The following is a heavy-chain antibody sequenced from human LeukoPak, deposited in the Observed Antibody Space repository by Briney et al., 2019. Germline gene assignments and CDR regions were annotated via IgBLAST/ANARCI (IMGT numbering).Heavy chain of an antibody. J-gene: IGHJ4*02. V-gene: IGHV4-39*01. D-gene: IGHD3-10*01. CDR1: GFTFSDYW. CDR2: IYYSGST. Sequence: PGGSLRLSCAASGFTFSDYWMSWIRQPPGKGLEWIGNIYYSGSTYYNPSFKSRLTISVDTSKNQFSLKLSSVTAAGTAVYYCASLRTGDFDYWGQGALVTVSS. CDR3: ASLRTGDFDY.